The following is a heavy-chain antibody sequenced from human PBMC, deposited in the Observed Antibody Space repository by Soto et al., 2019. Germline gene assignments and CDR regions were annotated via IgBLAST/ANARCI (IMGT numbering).Heavy chain of an antibody. J-gene: IGHJ4*02. CDR1: GGSISSSSYY. Sequence: SETLSLTCTVSGGSISSSSYYWGWIRQPPGKGLEWFGSIYYSGSTYYNPSLKSRVTISVDTSKNQFSLKLSSVTAADTAVYYCARHEPPYDFWSGYGIDYWGQGTLVTVSS. V-gene: IGHV4-39*01. D-gene: IGHD3-3*01. CDR2: IYYSGST. CDR3: ARHEPPYDFWSGYGIDY.